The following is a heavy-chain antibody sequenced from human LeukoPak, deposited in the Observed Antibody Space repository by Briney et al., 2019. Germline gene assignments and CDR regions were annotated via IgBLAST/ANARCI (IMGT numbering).Heavy chain of an antibody. Sequence: GALRLSCAASGFTFSNAWMSWVRQAPGKGLEYVSAISSNGGSTYYANSVKGRFTISRDNSKNTLYLQMGSLRAEDMAVYYCARELNDWGQGTLVTVSS. CDR3: ARELND. V-gene: IGHV3-64*01. CDR1: GFTFSNAW. J-gene: IGHJ4*02. CDR2: ISSNGGST.